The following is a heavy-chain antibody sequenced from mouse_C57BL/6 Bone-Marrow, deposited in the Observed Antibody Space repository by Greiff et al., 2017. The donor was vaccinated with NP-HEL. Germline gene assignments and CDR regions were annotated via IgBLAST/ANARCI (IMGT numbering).Heavy chain of an antibody. CDR2: INPNNGGT. Sequence: EVQLQQSGPELVKPGASVKISCKASGYTFTDYYMNWVKQSHGKSLEWIGDINPNNGGTSYNQKFKGKATLTVDKSSSTAYMELRSLTSEDSAVYYCARDGSSSEDYWGQGTSVTVSS. V-gene: IGHV1-26*01. J-gene: IGHJ4*01. D-gene: IGHD1-1*01. CDR1: GYTFTDYY. CDR3: ARDGSSSEDY.